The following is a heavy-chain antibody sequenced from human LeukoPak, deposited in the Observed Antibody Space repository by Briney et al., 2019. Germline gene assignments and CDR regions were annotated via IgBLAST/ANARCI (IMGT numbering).Heavy chain of an antibody. CDR2: IYSGGST. CDR3: ARWRSGSYFDY. V-gene: IGHV3-53*01. Sequence: GGSLRLSCAASGFTVSSNYMSWVRQAPGKGLEWVSVIYSGGSTYYADSVKGRFTISRDNFKNTLYLQMNSLRAEDTAVYYCARWRSGSYFDYWGQGTLVTVSS. D-gene: IGHD1-26*01. J-gene: IGHJ4*02. CDR1: GFTVSSNY.